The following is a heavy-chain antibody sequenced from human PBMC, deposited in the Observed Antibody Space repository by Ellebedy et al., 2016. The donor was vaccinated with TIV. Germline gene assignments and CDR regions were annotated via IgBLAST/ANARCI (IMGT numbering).Heavy chain of an antibody. CDR1: GGSISNFY. CDR3: AKLGNPAQAAAGAGS. V-gene: IGHV4-59*01. D-gene: IGHD6-13*01. Sequence: SETLSLTXTVSGGSISNFYWSWIRQPPGKGLEWIGYITYFGSTTYNPSLKSRVIISLDMSNNQFSLNLTSVTAADTAIYYCAKLGNPAQAAAGAGSWGQGTLVTVSS. CDR2: ITYFGST. J-gene: IGHJ5*02.